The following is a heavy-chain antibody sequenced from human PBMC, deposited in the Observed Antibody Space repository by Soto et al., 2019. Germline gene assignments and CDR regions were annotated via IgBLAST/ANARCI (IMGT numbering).Heavy chain of an antibody. J-gene: IGHJ3*02. CDR1: GFTFSIYS. Sequence: GGSLRLSCAASGFTFSIYSMNWVRQAPGKGLEWVSYIMPGSSHIFYADSVKGRFTISRDNAKNSLYLQMNSLRAEDTAVYYCARGLGEWARPTVIWGQGTLVTVSS. CDR3: ARGLGEWARPTVI. V-gene: IGHV3-48*01. D-gene: IGHD3-16*01. CDR2: IMPGSSHI.